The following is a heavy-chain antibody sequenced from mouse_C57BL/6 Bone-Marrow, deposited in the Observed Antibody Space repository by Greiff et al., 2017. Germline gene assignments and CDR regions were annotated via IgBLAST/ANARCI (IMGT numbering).Heavy chain of an antibody. D-gene: IGHD2-2*01. Sequence: EVKLVESEGGLVQPGSSMKLSCTASGFTFSDYYMAWVRQVPEKGLEWVANINYDGSSTYYLDSLKSRFIISRDNAKTILYLQMSSLKSEDTATYYCAREGYYGYDMFDYWGQGTTLTVSA. CDR2: INYDGSST. V-gene: IGHV5-16*01. CDR1: GFTFSDYY. J-gene: IGHJ2*01. CDR3: AREGYYGYDMFDY.